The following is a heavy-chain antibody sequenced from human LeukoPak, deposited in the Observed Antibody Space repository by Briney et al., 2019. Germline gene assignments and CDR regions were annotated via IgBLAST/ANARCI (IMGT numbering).Heavy chain of an antibody. CDR1: GFTFSSYA. J-gene: IGHJ3*02. D-gene: IGHD3/OR15-3a*01. Sequence: GGSLRLSCAASGFTFSSYAMSWVRQAPGKGMEWVSAISGSGGSTYYADSVKGRFTISRDNSKNTLYLQMDSLRAEDTAVYYCASLHRTGYDAFDIWGQGTMVTVSS. CDR3: ASLHRTGYDAFDI. V-gene: IGHV3-23*01. CDR2: ISGSGGST.